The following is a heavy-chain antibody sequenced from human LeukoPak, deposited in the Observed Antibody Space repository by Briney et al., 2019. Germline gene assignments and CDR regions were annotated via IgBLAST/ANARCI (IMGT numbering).Heavy chain of an antibody. Sequence: GRSLRLSYAASGFTFSSYSMNWVRQAPGKGLEWVAVISYDGSNKYYADSVKGRFTISRDNSKNTLYLQMNSLRAEDTAVYYCAKDLYSSSWYSHYYYGMDVWGQGTTVTVSS. V-gene: IGHV3-30*18. CDR3: AKDLYSSSWYSHYYYGMDV. CDR2: ISYDGSNK. J-gene: IGHJ6*02. D-gene: IGHD6-13*01. CDR1: GFTFSSYS.